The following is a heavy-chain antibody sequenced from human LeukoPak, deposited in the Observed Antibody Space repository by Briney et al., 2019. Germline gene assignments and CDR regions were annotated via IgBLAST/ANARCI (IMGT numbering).Heavy chain of an antibody. J-gene: IGHJ4*02. CDR1: GGSISSSSYY. D-gene: IGHD6-19*01. CDR2: IYYSGST. Sequence: NPSETLSLTCTVSGGSISSSSYYWGWIRQPPGKGLEWIGSIYYSGSTYYNPSLKSRVTISVDTSKNQFSLKLSSVTAADTAVYYCARGSGYSSGWWVYWGQGTLVTVSS. V-gene: IGHV4-39*01. CDR3: ARGSGYSSGWWVY.